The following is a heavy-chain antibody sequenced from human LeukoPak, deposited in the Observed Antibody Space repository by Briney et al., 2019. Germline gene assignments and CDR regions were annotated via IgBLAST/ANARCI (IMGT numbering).Heavy chain of an antibody. CDR1: CYTFTSYG. Sequence: ASVKVPCKASCYTFTSYGISWVRQAPGQGLEWMGWISAYNGNTNYAQKLQGRVTMTTDTSTSTAYMELRSLRSDDTAVYYCARDSSGWYAAFDIWGQGTMVTVS. V-gene: IGHV1-18*01. CDR3: ARDSSGWYAAFDI. J-gene: IGHJ3*02. CDR2: ISAYNGNT. D-gene: IGHD6-19*01.